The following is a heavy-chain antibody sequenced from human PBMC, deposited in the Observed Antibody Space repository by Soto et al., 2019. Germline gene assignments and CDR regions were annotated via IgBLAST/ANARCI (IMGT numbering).Heavy chain of an antibody. Sequence: SETLSLTCAVYGGSFSGYYWTWIRQPPGKGLEWIGEINHSGSTNYNPSLKSRVTISVDKSKNQFSLKLSSVTAADTAVYYCALYSSSSDGFDSWGQGTLVTVSS. D-gene: IGHD6-6*01. CDR2: INHSGST. CDR3: ALYSSSSDGFDS. V-gene: IGHV4-34*01. CDR1: GGSFSGYY. J-gene: IGHJ5*01.